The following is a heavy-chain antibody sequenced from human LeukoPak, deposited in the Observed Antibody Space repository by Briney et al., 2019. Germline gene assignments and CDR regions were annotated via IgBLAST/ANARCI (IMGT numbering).Heavy chain of an antibody. CDR1: GGTFSSYA. V-gene: IGHV1-69*13. Sequence: GASVKVSCTASGGTFSSYATSWVRQAPGQGLEWMGGIIPIFGTANYAQKFQGRVTITADESTSTAYMELSSLRSEDTAVYYCARDAYVGATTPENYYGMDVWGQGTTVTVSS. J-gene: IGHJ6*02. CDR2: IIPIFGTA. CDR3: ARDAYVGATTPENYYGMDV. D-gene: IGHD1-26*01.